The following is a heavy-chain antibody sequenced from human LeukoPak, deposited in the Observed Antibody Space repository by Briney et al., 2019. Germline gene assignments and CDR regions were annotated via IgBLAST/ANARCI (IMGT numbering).Heavy chain of an antibody. Sequence: GGSLRLSCAASGFTFSSYGMHWVRQAPGKGLEWVAVISYDGSNKYYADSVKGRFTISRDNSKNTLYLQMNSLRAEDTAVYCCAKETYGDYRGGTFDYWGQGTLVTVSS. J-gene: IGHJ4*02. V-gene: IGHV3-30*18. CDR2: ISYDGSNK. CDR1: GFTFSSYG. CDR3: AKETYGDYRGGTFDY. D-gene: IGHD4-17*01.